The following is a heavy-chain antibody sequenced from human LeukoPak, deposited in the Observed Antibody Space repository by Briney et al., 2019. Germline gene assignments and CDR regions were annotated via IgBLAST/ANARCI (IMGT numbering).Heavy chain of an antibody. CDR1: GFTFSSYA. J-gene: IGHJ6*03. CDR2: IRSKANSYAT. D-gene: IGHD6-13*01. V-gene: IGHV3-73*01. Sequence: HPGRSLRLSCAASGFTFSSYAMHWVRQASGKGLEWVGRIRSKANSYATAYAASVKGRFTISRDDSKNTAYLQMNSLKTEDTAVYYCTRHAGLAAAGDYYYYYYMDVWGKGTTVTVSS. CDR3: TRHAGLAAAGDYYYYYYMDV.